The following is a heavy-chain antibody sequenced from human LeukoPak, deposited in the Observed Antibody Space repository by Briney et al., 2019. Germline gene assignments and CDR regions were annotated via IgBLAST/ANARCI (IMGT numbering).Heavy chain of an antibody. CDR1: GAPIRTCY. V-gene: IGHV4-59*01. J-gene: IGHJ4*02. Sequence: SGTLSLTCTVSGAPIRTCYWVWIRQAPGKRLEGIGCISDSGTTYYNPSLKSRVTISLDTSKNHFSLKLTSVTAADTAVYFCTKGYYEPFDYWGQGMMVTVSS. CDR2: ISDSGTT. D-gene: IGHD3-22*01. CDR3: TKGYYEPFDY.